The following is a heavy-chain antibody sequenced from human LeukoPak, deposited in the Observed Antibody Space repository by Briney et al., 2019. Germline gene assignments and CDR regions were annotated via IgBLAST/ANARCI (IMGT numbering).Heavy chain of an antibody. J-gene: IGHJ3*02. CDR2: IYHSGST. D-gene: IGHD2-2*01. V-gene: IGHV4-38-2*01. CDR3: ARSPCSSTSCYHFDAFDI. Sequence: SETLSLTCAVSGYSISSGYYWGWIRQPPGKGLEWIGSIYHSGSTYYNPSLKSRVTISVDTSKNQFSLKLSSVTVADTAVYYCARSPCSSTSCYHFDAFDIWGQGTMVTVSS. CDR1: GYSISSGYY.